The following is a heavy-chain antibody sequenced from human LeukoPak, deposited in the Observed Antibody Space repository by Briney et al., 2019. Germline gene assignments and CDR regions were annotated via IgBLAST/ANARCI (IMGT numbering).Heavy chain of an antibody. J-gene: IGHJ6*03. CDR3: ARGYKDSDYDFGEGYYYSYYMDV. CDR2: ISGSGGST. D-gene: IGHD5-12*01. CDR1: GFTFSSYA. V-gene: IGHV3-23*01. Sequence: GGSLRLSCAASGFTFSSYAMSWVRQAPGKGLEWVSAISGSGGSTYYADSVKGRFTISRDNSKNTLYLQMNSLRAEGTALYYCARGYKDSDYDFGEGYYYSYYMDVWGKGTTVTVSS.